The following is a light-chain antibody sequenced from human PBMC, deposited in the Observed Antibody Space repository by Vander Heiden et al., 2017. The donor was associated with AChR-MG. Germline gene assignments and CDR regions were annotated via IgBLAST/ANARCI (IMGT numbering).Light chain of an antibody. CDR3: SSYTSSSTLV. CDR2: DVS. CDR1: SSDVGAYNY. V-gene: IGLV2-14*03. J-gene: IGLJ1*01. Sequence: QSALTQPASVSGSPGQSITISCTGTSSDVGAYNYVSWYQQHPGKAPKFMIYDVSNRPSGVSNRFSGSKSGNTASLTISGLQAEDEADYYCSSYTSSSTLVFGTGTKVTVV.